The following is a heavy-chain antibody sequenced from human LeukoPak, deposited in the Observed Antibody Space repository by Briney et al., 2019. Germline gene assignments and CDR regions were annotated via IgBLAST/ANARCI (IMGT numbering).Heavy chain of an antibody. J-gene: IGHJ6*02. CDR2: ISAYNGNT. D-gene: IGHD4-17*01. CDR3: ATSSAGYGDYYYYYGMDV. CDR1: GYTFTSYG. Sequence: ASVNVSCKASGYTFTSYGISWVRQAPGQGLEWMGWISAYNGNTNYAQKLQGRVTMTTDTSTSTAYMELRSLRSDDTAVYYCATSSAGYGDYYYYYGMDVWGQGTTVTVSS. V-gene: IGHV1-18*01.